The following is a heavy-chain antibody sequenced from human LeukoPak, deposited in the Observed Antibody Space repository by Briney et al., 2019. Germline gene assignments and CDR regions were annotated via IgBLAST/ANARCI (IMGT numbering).Heavy chain of an antibody. J-gene: IGHJ4*02. Sequence: GGSLRLSCAASRFTFSTYAMSWVRQAPGKGVEGVSWSSGSGDNTYYADSVKGRFTTSRDNSKNTVYLQMNSLRGEDTAVYYCAKDLRVLPFDYFDYWGQGTLVTVSS. CDR2: SSGSGDNT. CDR3: AKDLRVLPFDYFDY. V-gene: IGHV3-23*01. CDR1: RFTFSTYA. D-gene: IGHD3-16*01.